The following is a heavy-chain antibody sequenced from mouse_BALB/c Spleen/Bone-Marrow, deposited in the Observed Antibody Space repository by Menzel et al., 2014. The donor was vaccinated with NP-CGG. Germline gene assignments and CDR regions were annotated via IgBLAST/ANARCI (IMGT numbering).Heavy chain of an antibody. CDR3: ATLTGTFDY. J-gene: IGHJ2*01. V-gene: IGHV14-3*02. Sequence: VQLQQPGAELVKPGASVKLSCTASGFNIKDTYMNWVKQRAEQGLEWIGRIDPANGYTEYDPKFQGKATIIADTSSNPAYLQLGSLTSEDPAVYYCATLTGTFDYWAQGTTLTVSS. CDR2: IDPANGYT. CDR1: GFNIKDTY. D-gene: IGHD4-1*01.